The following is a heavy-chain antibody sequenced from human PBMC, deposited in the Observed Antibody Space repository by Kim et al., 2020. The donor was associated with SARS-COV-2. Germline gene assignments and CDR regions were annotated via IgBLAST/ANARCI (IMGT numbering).Heavy chain of an antibody. D-gene: IGHD3-10*01. J-gene: IGHJ4*02. CDR2: FDPEDGET. CDR3: ATYASWSRYFDL. CDR1: GYTLTELS. Sequence: ASVKVSCKVSGYTLTELSMHWVRQAPGKGLEWMGGFDPEDGETIYAQKFQGRVTMTEGTATDTGYMELSSLRSEDTAVYYCATYASWSRYFDLWGQGTLV. V-gene: IGHV1-24*01.